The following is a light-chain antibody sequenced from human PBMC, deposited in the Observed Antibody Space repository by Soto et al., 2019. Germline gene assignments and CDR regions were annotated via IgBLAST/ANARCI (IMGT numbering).Light chain of an antibody. CDR3: SSFTTYNTRV. CDR2: EVN. Sequence: QSVLTQPASVSGSPGQSIAISCTGTNSDVGAYNFVSWYQQYPGKATKLINHEVNNRPSGVSDRFSGSKSGNTASLTISGLQADDEADYYCSSFTTYNTRVFGTGTKVTVL. V-gene: IGLV2-14*01. CDR1: NSDVGAYNF. J-gene: IGLJ1*01.